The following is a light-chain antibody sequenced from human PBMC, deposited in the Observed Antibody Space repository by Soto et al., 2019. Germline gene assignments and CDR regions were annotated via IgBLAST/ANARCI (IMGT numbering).Light chain of an antibody. Sequence: ENVLTQSPGILSLSPGERATLSCRASQSVSNTYLAWYQQKPGQAPRLLIYGASSRVTAIPDSFSGSGSGTDFTLTISRLEPEDFAVYYCQQYDTSPRTFGQGTKLEIK. V-gene: IGKV3-20*01. J-gene: IGKJ1*01. CDR2: GAS. CDR3: QQYDTSPRT. CDR1: QSVSNTY.